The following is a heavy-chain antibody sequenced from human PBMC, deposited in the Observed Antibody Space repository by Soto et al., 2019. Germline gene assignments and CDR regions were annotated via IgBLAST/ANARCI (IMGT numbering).Heavy chain of an antibody. CDR1: GGSLSGYY. CDR2: ISESGSTA. D-gene: IGHD6-13*01. Sequence: SETLSLTCAVNGGSLSGYYWSWVRQPPGKGLEWIGEISESGSTASYNPSLKSRVTISVDTSKSQFSLKLSSVTAADTAVYYCARQNWIAGAGTHYYGVDVWGQGTTVTVSS. V-gene: IGHV4-34*01. J-gene: IGHJ6*02. CDR3: ARQNWIAGAGTHYYGVDV.